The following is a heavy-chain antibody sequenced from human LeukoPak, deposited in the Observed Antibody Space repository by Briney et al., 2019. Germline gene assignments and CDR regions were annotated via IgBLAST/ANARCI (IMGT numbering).Heavy chain of an antibody. Sequence: PGGSLRLSCAVSGFTVSSNYMSWVRQAPGKGLEWFSVIYSGTNTYYADSVKGRFIISRDNPKNMLYLQMTSLRAEDTAVYYCARVASGTLDYWGQGTLVTVSS. CDR2: IYSGTNT. J-gene: IGHJ4*02. CDR3: ARVASGTLDY. CDR1: GFTVSSNY. D-gene: IGHD6-25*01. V-gene: IGHV3-53*01.